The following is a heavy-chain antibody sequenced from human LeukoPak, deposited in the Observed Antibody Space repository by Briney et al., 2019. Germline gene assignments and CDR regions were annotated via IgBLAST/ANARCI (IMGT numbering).Heavy chain of an antibody. CDR3: ARDHVEMATINYYYYMDV. D-gene: IGHD5-24*01. Sequence: ASVKVSCKTSGYTFTGYYMHWVRQAPGQGLEWMGWINPNSGGTNHAQKFQGRVTMTRDTSISTAYMELSRLRSDDTAVYYCARDHVEMATINYYYYMDVWGKGTTVTVSS. CDR1: GYTFTGYY. V-gene: IGHV1-2*02. CDR2: INPNSGGT. J-gene: IGHJ6*03.